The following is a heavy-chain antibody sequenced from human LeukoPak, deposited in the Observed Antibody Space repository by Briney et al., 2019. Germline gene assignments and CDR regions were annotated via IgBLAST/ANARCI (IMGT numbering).Heavy chain of an antibody. D-gene: IGHD1-26*01. J-gene: IGHJ4*02. CDR3: ARSLWEQQTFGY. V-gene: IGHV1-46*01. CDR1: GYTFTSYY. Sequence: ASVKVSCKAPGYTFTSYYMHWVRQAPGQGLEWMGIINPSGGSTSYAQKFQGRVTMTRDTSTSTVYMELSSLRSEDTAVYYCARSLWEQQTFGYWDQGTLVTVSS. CDR2: INPSGGST.